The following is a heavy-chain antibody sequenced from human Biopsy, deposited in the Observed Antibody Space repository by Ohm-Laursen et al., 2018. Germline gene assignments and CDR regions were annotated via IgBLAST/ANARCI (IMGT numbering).Heavy chain of an antibody. CDR3: ALAAAQTVTHFDY. Sequence: GSLRLSCSASGFTFSSYAMTWFRQAPGKGLEWVSTISGNSDIIYDTDSVKGRITISRDNSKNTLYLQMNSLRADDTAVYYCALAAAQTVTHFDYWGQGTLVTVSS. D-gene: IGHD4-17*01. J-gene: IGHJ4*02. V-gene: IGHV3-23*01. CDR1: GFTFSSYA. CDR2: ISGNSDII.